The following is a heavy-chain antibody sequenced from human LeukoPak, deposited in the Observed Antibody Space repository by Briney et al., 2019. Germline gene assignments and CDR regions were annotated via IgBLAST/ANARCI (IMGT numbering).Heavy chain of an antibody. D-gene: IGHD6-19*01. V-gene: IGHV1-18*01. CDR2: ISAYNGNT. Sequence: ASVKVSCKTSGVTFSDYAISWVRQAPGQGLEWMGWISAYNGNTNYAQKLQGRVTMTTDTSTSTAYMELRSLRSEDSAVYYCARIGAVAGGSFDYWGQGTLVTVSS. CDR3: ARIGAVAGGSFDY. J-gene: IGHJ4*02. CDR1: GVTFSDYA.